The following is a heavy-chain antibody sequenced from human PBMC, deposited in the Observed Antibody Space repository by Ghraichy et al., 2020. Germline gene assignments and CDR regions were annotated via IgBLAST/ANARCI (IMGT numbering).Heavy chain of an antibody. CDR2: INPSGGST. D-gene: IGHD2-2*01. J-gene: IGHJ3*02. CDR3: ARGAQPDDAFDI. Sequence: ASVTVSCKASGYTFTSYYMHWVRQVPGQGLEWMGIINPSGGSTSYAQKFQGRVTMTRDTSTSTVYMELSSLRSEDTAVYYCARGAQPDDAFDIWGQGTMVTVSS. V-gene: IGHV1-46*01. CDR1: GYTFTSYY.